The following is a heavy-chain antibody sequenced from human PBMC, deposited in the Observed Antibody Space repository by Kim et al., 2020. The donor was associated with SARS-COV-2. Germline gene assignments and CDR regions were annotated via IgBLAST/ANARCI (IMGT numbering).Heavy chain of an antibody. D-gene: IGHD3-16*01. Sequence: VKGRFNIPRDNPKNTLYLQMNSLRAEDTAVYYCARDPLRGIWGGAPPFDYWGQGTLVTVSS. CDR3: ARDPLRGIWGGAPPFDY. J-gene: IGHJ4*02. V-gene: IGHV3-30*04.